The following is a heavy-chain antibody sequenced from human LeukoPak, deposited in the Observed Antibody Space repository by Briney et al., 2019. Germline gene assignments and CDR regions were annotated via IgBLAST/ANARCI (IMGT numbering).Heavy chain of an antibody. CDR2: ICGHGISI. CDR1: GFTFSSYA. V-gene: IGHV3-23*01. D-gene: IGHD3-10*01. J-gene: IGHJ4*02. CDR3: AKEDGSYGSGRYYYFDY. Sequence: PGGSLRLSCAASGFTFSSYAMSWVRQAPGKGLEWVSGICGHGISIYYADSVKGRFTISRDNSKSTLYLVMNSLRAEDTAVYYCAKEDGSYGSGRYYYFDYWGQGTLVTVSS.